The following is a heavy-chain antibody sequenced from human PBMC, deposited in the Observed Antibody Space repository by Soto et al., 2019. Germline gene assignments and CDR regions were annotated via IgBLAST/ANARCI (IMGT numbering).Heavy chain of an antibody. J-gene: IGHJ4*02. Sequence: EVRLVQSGGGLVQPGGSLRLSCAASLFIVSDNYMSWVRQAPGKGLEWVSLIYSGGGTDYAESVKGRFTISRDNSKNTLYLQMNSLKAEDTGIYYCATRMTTAHSWGQGTVVTVPS. CDR3: ATRMTTAHS. CDR2: IYSGGGT. CDR1: LFIVSDNY. D-gene: IGHD4-17*01. V-gene: IGHV3-66*01.